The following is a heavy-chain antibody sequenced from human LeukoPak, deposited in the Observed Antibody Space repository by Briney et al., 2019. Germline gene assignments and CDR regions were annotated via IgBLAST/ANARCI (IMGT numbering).Heavy chain of an antibody. D-gene: IGHD3-10*01. CDR1: GFAFSTYG. V-gene: IGHV3-48*02. CDR3: ARRISGSYLDY. J-gene: IGHJ4*02. CDR2: ITSRSTT. Sequence: GGSLRLSCAASGFAFSTYGMNWVRHAPGKGLEWISCITSRSTTYYADSVRGRFTISRDNAKNSLYLEMNGLRDDDTAVYYCARRISGSYLDYWGKGTLVTVSS.